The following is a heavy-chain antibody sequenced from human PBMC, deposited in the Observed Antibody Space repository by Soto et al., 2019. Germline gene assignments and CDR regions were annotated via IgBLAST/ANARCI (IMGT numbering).Heavy chain of an antibody. CDR1: GYTFTSYY. D-gene: IGHD2-15*01. CDR2: INPSGGST. CDR3: ASSRLYCSGGSCYLPLDY. V-gene: IGHV1-46*01. Sequence: ASVKVSCKASGYTFTSYYMHWVRQAPGQGLEWMGIINPSGGSTSYAQKFQGRVTMTRDTSTSTAYMELSSLRSEDTAVYYCASSRLYCSGGSCYLPLDYWGQGTLVTVSS. J-gene: IGHJ4*02.